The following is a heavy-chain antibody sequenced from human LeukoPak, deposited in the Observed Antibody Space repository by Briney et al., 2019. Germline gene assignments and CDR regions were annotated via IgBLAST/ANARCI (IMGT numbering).Heavy chain of an antibody. CDR1: GFTFSSYA. Sequence: GRSLRLSCAASGFTFSSYAMNWVRQAPGKGLEWVSAISGSGGSTYYADSVKGRFTISRDNSKNTLYLQMNSLRAEDTAVYYCAKDLNWIYYYYGMDVWGQGTTVTVSS. D-gene: IGHD1-1*01. CDR2: ISGSGGST. CDR3: AKDLNWIYYYYGMDV. V-gene: IGHV3-23*01. J-gene: IGHJ6*02.